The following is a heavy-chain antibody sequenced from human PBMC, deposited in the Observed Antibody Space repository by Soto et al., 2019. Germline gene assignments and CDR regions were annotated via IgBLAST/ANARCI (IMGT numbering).Heavy chain of an antibody. D-gene: IGHD3-3*01. CDR2: IIPLFGTT. J-gene: IGHJ6*02. V-gene: IGHV1-69*06. Sequence: ASVKVSCKASGGTFTDYAISWVRQAPGQGLQWMGGIIPLFGTTNYAQSFQGRVTITADKFTNTAHMELSSLGSDDTAVYYCATCIWTSYYYYNMDVWGQGTMVTVSS. CDR3: ATCIWTSYYYYNMDV. CDR1: GGTFTDYA.